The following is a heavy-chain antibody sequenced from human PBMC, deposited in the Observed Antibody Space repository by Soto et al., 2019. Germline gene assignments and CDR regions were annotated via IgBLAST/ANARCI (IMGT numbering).Heavy chain of an antibody. Sequence: GGSLRPSCAASGFTFRSFTMNWVRQAPGKGLEWVSTISSNSAYIYYTDALRGRFIIPRDNAKTSLHLQMNSLRAEDTAVYYCTRDASRDSSARGWFDPWGPGTLVTVSS. CDR2: ISSNSAYI. CDR1: GFTFRSFT. CDR3: TRDASRDSSARGWFDP. D-gene: IGHD6-13*01. J-gene: IGHJ5*02. V-gene: IGHV3-21*01.